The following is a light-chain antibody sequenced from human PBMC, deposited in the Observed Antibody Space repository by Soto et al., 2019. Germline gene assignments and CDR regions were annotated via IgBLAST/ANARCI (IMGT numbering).Light chain of an antibody. CDR3: SSYAGSNNFV. V-gene: IGLV2-8*01. J-gene: IGLJ1*01. CDR2: EVS. Sequence: QSVLTQPASVSGSPGQSITISCTGTSSDVGFYNYVSWYQQHPGKAPKLMIYEVSRRPSGVPERFSGSKSGNTASLTVSGLQAEDEANYYCSSYAGSNNFVFGTGTKVIVL. CDR1: SSDVGFYNY.